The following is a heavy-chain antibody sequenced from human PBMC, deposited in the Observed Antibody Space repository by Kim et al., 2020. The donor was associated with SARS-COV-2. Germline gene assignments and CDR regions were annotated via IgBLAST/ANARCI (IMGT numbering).Heavy chain of an antibody. CDR2: P. Sequence: PTYAQGFTGRFVFSLDTSVSTAYLQISSLKAEDTAVYYCATIVGATFDYWGQGTLVTVSS. J-gene: IGHJ4*02. V-gene: IGHV7-4-1*02. CDR3: ATIVGATFDY. D-gene: IGHD1-26*01.